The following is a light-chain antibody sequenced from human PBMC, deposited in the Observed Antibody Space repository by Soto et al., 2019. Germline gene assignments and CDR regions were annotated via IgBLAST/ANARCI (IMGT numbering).Light chain of an antibody. V-gene: IGKV4-1*01. CDR1: QSVLHSSNNKNY. CDR2: WAS. J-gene: IGKJ1*01. Sequence: DIVMTQSPDSLAVSLGERATINCKSSQSVLHSSNNKNYLAWYQQKPGQPPKVLIYWASTRESGVPDRFSGSGFGTDFTLSISSLQAEDVAVYYCQQYYILPRTFGQGTKVEI. CDR3: QQYYILPRT.